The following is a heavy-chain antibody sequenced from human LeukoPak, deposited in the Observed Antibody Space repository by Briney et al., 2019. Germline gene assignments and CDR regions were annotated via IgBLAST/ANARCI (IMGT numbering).Heavy chain of an antibody. J-gene: IGHJ6*03. CDR1: GFSISSYE. V-gene: IGHV3-48*03. CDR2: ISSSGSTI. CDR3: ARVELAPYYYYMDV. Sequence: GGSLRLSCAASGFSISSYEMNWVRQAPGNGLEWVSHISSSGSTIWYADSVKGRFTISRDSAKNSLYLQMNSLRAEDTAVYYCARVELAPYYYYMDVWGKGTTVTVSS. D-gene: IGHD1-7*01.